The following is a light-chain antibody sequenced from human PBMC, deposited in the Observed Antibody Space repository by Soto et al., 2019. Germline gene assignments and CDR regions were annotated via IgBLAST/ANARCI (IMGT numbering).Light chain of an antibody. CDR3: QHYNSYSEA. Sequence: DIEMSRAPSPLSASVGARVTITCRASQTISSWLAWYQQKPGKAPKLLIYKASTLKSGVPSRFSGSGSGTEFTLTISSLQPDDFATYYCQHYNSYSEAFGQGTKVDIK. CDR1: QTISSW. CDR2: KAS. J-gene: IGKJ1*01. V-gene: IGKV1-5*03.